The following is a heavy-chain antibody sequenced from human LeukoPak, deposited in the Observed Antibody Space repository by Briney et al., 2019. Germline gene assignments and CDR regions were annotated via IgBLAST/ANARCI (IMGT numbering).Heavy chain of an antibody. J-gene: IGHJ6*04. Sequence: GGSLRLSCAASGFTSSSYVMHWVRQAPGKGLEWVSYISSSGSTIYYADSVKGRFTISRDNAKNSLYLQMNSLRAEDTAVYYCAELGITMIGGVWGKGTTVTISS. CDR2: ISSSGSTI. D-gene: IGHD3-10*02. CDR1: GFTSSSYV. V-gene: IGHV3-48*03. CDR3: AELGITMIGGV.